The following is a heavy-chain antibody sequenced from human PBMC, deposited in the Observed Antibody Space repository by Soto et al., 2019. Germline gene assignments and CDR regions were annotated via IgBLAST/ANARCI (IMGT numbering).Heavy chain of an antibody. CDR1: GFTFSSYA. V-gene: IGHV3-30-3*01. Sequence: PGGSLRLSCAASGFTFSSYAMHWVRQAPGKGLEWVAVISYDGSNKYYADSVKGRFTISRDNSKNTLYLQMNSLRAEDTAVYYCARLPHYGISTSSRLGGELAPGGQEPLVTVPS. CDR3: ARLPHYGISTSSRLGGELAP. CDR2: ISYDGSNK. J-gene: IGHJ4*02. D-gene: IGHD2-2*01.